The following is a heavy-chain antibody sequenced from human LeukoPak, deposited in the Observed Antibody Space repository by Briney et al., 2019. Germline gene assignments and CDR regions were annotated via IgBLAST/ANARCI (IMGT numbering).Heavy chain of an antibody. J-gene: IGHJ6*03. D-gene: IGHD4-23*01. CDR2: IIPIFGTA. Sequence: SVKVSCKASGGTFSSYAISWVRQAPGQGLEWMGGIIPIFGTANYAQKFQGRVTMTTDTSTSTAYMELRSLRSDDTAVYYCARGVGDYAGNYYYYMDVWGKGTTVTVSS. CDR1: GGTFSSYA. V-gene: IGHV1-69*05. CDR3: ARGVGDYAGNYYYYMDV.